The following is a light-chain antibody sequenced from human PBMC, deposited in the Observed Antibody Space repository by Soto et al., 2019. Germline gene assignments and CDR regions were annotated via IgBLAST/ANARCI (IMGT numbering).Light chain of an antibody. Sequence: VVMTQSPATLSLSPGERATLSCRASQNVGTFLAWYQLKPGQAPRLVIFDASNRAAGIPDRFSGSGSGTDFTLTISGLEPEDFALYYCLQRNNWPPWTFGQGTKVEIK. CDR3: LQRNNWPPWT. V-gene: IGKV3-11*01. CDR2: DAS. J-gene: IGKJ1*01. CDR1: QNVGTF.